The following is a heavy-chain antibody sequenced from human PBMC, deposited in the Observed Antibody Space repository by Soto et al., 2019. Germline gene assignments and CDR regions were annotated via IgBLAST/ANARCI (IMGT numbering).Heavy chain of an antibody. CDR1: GFTFSSYV. Sequence: EVQLLESGGGLVQPGGSLRLSCVASGFTFSSYVISWVRQAPGKGLEWVSGISGSGGSTYYADSVKGRFTISRDNSKDTLYLQMNSLRAEDTAVYYCAKESSRGWVDYWGQGTLVTVSS. V-gene: IGHV3-23*01. CDR2: ISGSGGST. D-gene: IGHD6-19*01. J-gene: IGHJ4*02. CDR3: AKESSRGWVDY.